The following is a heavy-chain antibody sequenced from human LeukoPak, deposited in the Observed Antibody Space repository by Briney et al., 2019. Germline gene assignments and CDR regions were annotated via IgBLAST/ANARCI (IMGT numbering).Heavy chain of an antibody. CDR3: VRLSGILTGYYLMDY. Sequence: GESLKISCKGSGYSFTSYWISWVRQMPGKGLEWMGRIDPSDSYTNYSPSFQGHVTISADKSISTAYLQWSSLKASDTAMYYCVRLSGILTGYYLMDYWGQGTLVTVSS. J-gene: IGHJ4*02. CDR1: GYSFTSYW. CDR2: IDPSDSYT. D-gene: IGHD3-9*01. V-gene: IGHV5-10-1*01.